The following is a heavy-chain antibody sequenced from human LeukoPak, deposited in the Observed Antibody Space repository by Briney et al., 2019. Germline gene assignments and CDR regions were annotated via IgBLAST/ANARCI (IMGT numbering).Heavy chain of an antibody. CDR3: ARDSRKYSSSWPTPFDY. V-gene: IGHV3-30*04. J-gene: IGHJ4*02. D-gene: IGHD6-13*01. CDR1: GFTFSSYA. Sequence: GRSLRLACAASGFTFSSYAMHWVRQAPGKGLEWVAVISYDGSNKYYADSVKGRFTISRDNSKNTLYLQMNSLRAEDTAVYYCARDSRKYSSSWPTPFDYWGQGTLVTVSS. CDR2: ISYDGSNK.